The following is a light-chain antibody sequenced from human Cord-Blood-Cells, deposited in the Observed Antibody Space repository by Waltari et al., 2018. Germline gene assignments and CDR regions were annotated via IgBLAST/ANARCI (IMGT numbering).Light chain of an antibody. Sequence: EIGMTQSPLSLPVTPGETASLSSMPRQSLLQRNGYNYLDWYLQKAGQSPQLLIYLGSNRASGVPHRFSGSGSGTDFTLKSSRVEAEDVGVYYCMQALQTPQTFGQGTKVEIK. CDR1: QSLLQRNGYNY. J-gene: IGKJ1*01. CDR2: LGS. V-gene: IGKV2-28*01. CDR3: MQALQTPQT.